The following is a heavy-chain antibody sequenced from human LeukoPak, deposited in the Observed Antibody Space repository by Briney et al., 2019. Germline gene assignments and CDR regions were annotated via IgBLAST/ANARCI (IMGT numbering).Heavy chain of an antibody. CDR2: INHSGST. D-gene: IGHD2-15*01. J-gene: IGHJ5*02. CDR1: GGSFSGYY. Sequence: PSETLSLTCAVYGGSFSGYYWSWIRQPPGKGLEWIGEINHSGSTNYNPSLKSRVTISVDTPNNQFSLKLSSVTAADTAVYYCAREGYCSGGSCSTTNWFDPWGQGTLVTVSS. CDR3: AREGYCSGGSCSTTNWFDP. V-gene: IGHV4-34*01.